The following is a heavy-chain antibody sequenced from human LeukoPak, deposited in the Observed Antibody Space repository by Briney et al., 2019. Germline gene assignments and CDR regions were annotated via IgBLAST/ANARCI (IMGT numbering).Heavy chain of an antibody. CDR1: GYNFTKFW. Sequence: GESLKISCKGSGYNFTKFWLGWVRQMPGKGLEWMGIIFPGDSDTRYSPSFEGQVTISADKSLSTAYLQWTSLNVSGTAMYYCAVTALDNWFDHWGQGTLVTVSS. CDR3: AVTALDNWFDH. J-gene: IGHJ5*02. D-gene: IGHD2-21*02. CDR2: IFPGDSDT. V-gene: IGHV5-51*01.